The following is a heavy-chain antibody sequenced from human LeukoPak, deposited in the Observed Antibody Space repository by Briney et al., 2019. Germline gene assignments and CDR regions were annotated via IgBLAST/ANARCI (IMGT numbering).Heavy chain of an antibody. CDR2: MNPNSGNT. J-gene: IGHJ6*03. CDR1: GYTFTSYD. V-gene: IGHV1-8*03. Sequence: ASVKVSCKASGYTFTSYDINWVRQATGQGLEWMGWMNPNSGNTGYAQKFQGRVTITRNTSISTAYMELSSLRSEDTAVYYCARARGGVVVVAASKSYYYYYMDVWGKGTTVTVSS. CDR3: ARARGGVVVVAASKSYYYYYMDV. D-gene: IGHD2-15*01.